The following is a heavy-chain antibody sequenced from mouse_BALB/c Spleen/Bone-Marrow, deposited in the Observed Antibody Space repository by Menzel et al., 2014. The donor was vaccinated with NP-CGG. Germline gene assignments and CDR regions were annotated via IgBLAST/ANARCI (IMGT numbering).Heavy chain of an antibody. CDR1: GDSITSGY. J-gene: IGHJ4*01. V-gene: IGHV3-8*02. D-gene: IGHD2-10*02. Sequence: VLLQQSGPSLVKPSQTLSLTCSVTGDSITSGYWNWIRKFPGNKLEYMGDISYSGSTYYNPSLKSRISITRDTSKNQYYLQLNSVTTEDTATYYCARWGGYGNYDAMDYWGQGTSVTVSS. CDR2: ISYSGST. CDR3: ARWGGYGNYDAMDY.